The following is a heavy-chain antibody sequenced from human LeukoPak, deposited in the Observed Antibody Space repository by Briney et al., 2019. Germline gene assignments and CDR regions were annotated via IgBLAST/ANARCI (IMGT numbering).Heavy chain of an antibody. Sequence: GGSLRLSCAASGFTFSSYGMHWVRQAPGKGLEWVAVISYDGSNKYYADSVKGRFTISRDNSKNTLYLQMNSLRAEDTAVYYCARDESREGYSSGWYDAFDIWGQGTMVTVSS. CDR3: ARDESREGYSSGWYDAFDI. CDR1: GFTFSSYG. V-gene: IGHV3-30*03. CDR2: ISYDGSNK. D-gene: IGHD6-19*01. J-gene: IGHJ3*02.